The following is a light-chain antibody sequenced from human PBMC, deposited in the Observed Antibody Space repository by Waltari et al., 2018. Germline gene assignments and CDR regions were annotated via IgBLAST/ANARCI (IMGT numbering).Light chain of an antibody. CDR3: SSYAGSNDPVV. V-gene: IGLV2-8*01. J-gene: IGLJ2*01. CDR2: EVS. Sequence: QSALTQPPSASGSPGPSVAISCTGTSSDVGGYNYVSWYQQHPGKAPKLIIYEVSKRPSGVPDRFSGSKSGNTASLTVSGLQADDEADFYCSSYAGSNDPVVFGGGTKLTVL. CDR1: SSDVGGYNY.